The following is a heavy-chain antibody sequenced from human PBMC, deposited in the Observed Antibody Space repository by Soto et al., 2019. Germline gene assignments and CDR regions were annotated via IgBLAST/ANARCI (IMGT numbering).Heavy chain of an antibody. CDR1: GFTFSSYG. D-gene: IGHD3-3*01. V-gene: IGHV3-30*18. CDR2: ISYDGNNK. Sequence: GGSLRLSCAASGFTFSSYGMHWVRQAPGKGLEWVAVISYDGNNKYYAESVKGRITISRDNSKNTLYLQMNSLRAEDTAVYYCAKDRLYYDFWSGYQGYYYYYYGMDVWGQGTTVTVSS. CDR3: AKDRLYYDFWSGYQGYYYYYYGMDV. J-gene: IGHJ6*02.